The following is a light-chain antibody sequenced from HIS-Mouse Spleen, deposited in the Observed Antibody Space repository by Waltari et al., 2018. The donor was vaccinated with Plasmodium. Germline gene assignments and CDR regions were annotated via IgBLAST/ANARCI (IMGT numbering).Light chain of an antibody. CDR1: KLGDKY. V-gene: IGLV3-1*01. Sequence: SYELTQPPSVSVSPGQTASITCSGDKLGDKYACWYQQKPGQSPVLVIYQDSKRPSGIPERVSGSNSANTATLTVSGTQAMDEGDYYCQAWDSSTWVFGGGTKLTVL. CDR2: QDS. CDR3: QAWDSSTWV. J-gene: IGLJ3*02.